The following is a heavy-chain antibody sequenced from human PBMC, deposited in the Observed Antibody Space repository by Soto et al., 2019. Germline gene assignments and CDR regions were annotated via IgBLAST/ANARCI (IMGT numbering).Heavy chain of an antibody. J-gene: IGHJ3*01. CDR1: GGSISSYY. CDR2: IHDSGTT. CDR3: ERVYGEWDAFDL. V-gene: IGHV4-59*01. D-gene: IGHD3-10*01. Sequence: VQLQESGPGLVKPSEALSLTCTVSGGSISSYYWGWIRQPPGQGLERHGYIHDSGTTHFNTSRGSRISISVDTSKTLFSLNMTYVTAAGSAGYYCERVYGEWDAFDLLGQGTMVTVSS.